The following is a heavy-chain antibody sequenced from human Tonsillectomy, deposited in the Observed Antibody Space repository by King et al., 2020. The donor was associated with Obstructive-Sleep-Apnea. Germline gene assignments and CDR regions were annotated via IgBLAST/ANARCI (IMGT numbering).Heavy chain of an antibody. J-gene: IGHJ6*02. CDR3: ASARYYYDGMDV. Sequence: QLQESGPGLVKPSETLSLTCTVSGGSISSYYWSWIRQPPGKGLEWIGYIYYSGSTNYNPSLKGRVTISVDTSKNQFSLKLNSVTAADTAVYYCASARYYYDGMDVWGQGTTVTVSS. CDR1: GGSISSYY. V-gene: IGHV4-59*08. D-gene: IGHD6-6*01. CDR2: IYYSGST.